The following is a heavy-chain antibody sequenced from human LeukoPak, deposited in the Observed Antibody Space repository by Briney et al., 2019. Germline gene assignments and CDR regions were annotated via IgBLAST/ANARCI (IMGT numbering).Heavy chain of an antibody. V-gene: IGHV3-23*01. J-gene: IGHJ4*02. D-gene: IGHD6-6*01. CDR2: IRGSGDTA. Sequence: GGSLRLSCAASGFTFSSHSMAWVRQAPGKGLEWVSAIRGSGDTAIYANSVKGSFTISRDNFKNIVYLEMNSLRAEDTATYYCAKVTWESRPPDCNSWGPGTLVTVSS. CDR1: GFTFSSHS. CDR3: AKVTWESRPPDCNS.